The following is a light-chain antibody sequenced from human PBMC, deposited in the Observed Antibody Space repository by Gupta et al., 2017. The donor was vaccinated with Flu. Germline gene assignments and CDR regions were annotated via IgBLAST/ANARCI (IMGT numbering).Light chain of an antibody. J-gene: IGLJ3*02. CDR1: SGSVSTSHY. CDR2: STD. CDR3: VLYMSRGSGV. V-gene: IGLV8-61*01. Sequence: QTVVTQEPSLSVSPGGTITLTCALNSGSVSTSHYPSWYQQKTPGQTPRTLMHSTDTRSSGVPDRCAGSILGTNAVPNITGAQADDEAHYHCVLYMSRGSGVFGGGTKLTVL.